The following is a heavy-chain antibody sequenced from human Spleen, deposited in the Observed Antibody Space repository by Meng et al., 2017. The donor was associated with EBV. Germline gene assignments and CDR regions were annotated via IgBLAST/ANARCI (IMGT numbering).Heavy chain of an antibody. Sequence: DPVTALVRTTRTPKRACTFSLVSPSSGGIDVGWFRQPPGRALEWLALIHWDEDKRYNPTLKTRLTVTQDTTKNQEFLTVTNVDPVDTGTYYCARNPTYYYDDGYYFDYWGQGTLVTVSS. CDR1: LVSPSSGGID. J-gene: IGHJ4*02. CDR3: ARNPTYYYDDGYYFDY. D-gene: IGHD3-22*01. V-gene: IGHV2-5*08. CDR2: IHWDEDK.